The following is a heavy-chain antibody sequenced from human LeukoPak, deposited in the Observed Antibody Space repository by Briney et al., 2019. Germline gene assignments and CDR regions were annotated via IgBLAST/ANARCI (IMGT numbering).Heavy chain of an antibody. CDR1: GGTFSSYA. V-gene: IGHV1-69*13. D-gene: IGHD2-2*02. CDR3: ARGVWDCSSTSCYNDYYYYMDV. J-gene: IGHJ6*03. Sequence: SVKVSCKASGGTFSSYAISWVRQAPGQGLEWMGGIIPIFGTANYAQKFQGRVTITADESTSTAYMELSSLRSEDTAVYYCARGVWDCSSTSCYNDYYYYMDVWGKGTTVTVSS. CDR2: IIPIFGTA.